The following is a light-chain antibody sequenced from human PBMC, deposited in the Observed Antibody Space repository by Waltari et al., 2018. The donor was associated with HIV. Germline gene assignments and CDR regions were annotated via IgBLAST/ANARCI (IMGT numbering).Light chain of an antibody. CDR3: SSYTSSSTLYV. CDR1: SSDVGGYNY. Sequence: QSALTQPASVSGSPGQSITISCTGTSSDVGGYNYVSWYQQHPRKAPKLMISEVNNRPSGVSNRFSGSTSGNTASLTISGLQAEDEADYYCSSYTSSSTLYVFGTGTKVTVL. J-gene: IGLJ1*01. V-gene: IGLV2-14*01. CDR2: EVN.